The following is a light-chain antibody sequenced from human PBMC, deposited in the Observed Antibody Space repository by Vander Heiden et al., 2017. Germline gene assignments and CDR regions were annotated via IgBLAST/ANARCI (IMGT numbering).Light chain of an antibody. V-gene: IGKV1-5*03. Sequence: DIQMTQSPSTLPASVRDSVTITCRASQSISSSLAWYQQKPGKAPKLLIYKASIVEGGVPSRFSGSGSGTEFTLTISSLQPDDFAIYYCQQYNSYSTFGQGTKVEIK. CDR2: KAS. CDR1: QSISSS. CDR3: QQYNSYST. J-gene: IGKJ1*01.